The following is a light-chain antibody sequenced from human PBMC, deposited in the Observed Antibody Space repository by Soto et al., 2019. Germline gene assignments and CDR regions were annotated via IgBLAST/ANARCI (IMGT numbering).Light chain of an antibody. Sequence: DIQLTQSPSSLSASVGDRVTITCRASQSISNSLNWYQQKPGKAPNLLIYGTSDLQSGVPSRFSGSGSGTEFTLTISSLQREDFATYYCQQSHSSSWTFGQGTKVEI. CDR1: QSISNS. CDR2: GTS. V-gene: IGKV1-39*01. CDR3: QQSHSSSWT. J-gene: IGKJ1*01.